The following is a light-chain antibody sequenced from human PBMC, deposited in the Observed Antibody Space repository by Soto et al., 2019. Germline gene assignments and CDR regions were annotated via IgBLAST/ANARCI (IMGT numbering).Light chain of an antibody. CDR1: QTLSINS. CDR3: QQYDASPLT. CDR2: TAS. Sequence: EIVLTQSPGTLSLSPGERATLSCRASQTLSINSLAWYQQKPGQAPRLLIYTASTMATDIPERFSGSGSGTDFTISISSLEHDYFALYHCQQYDASPLTFGPGTTVEIK. V-gene: IGKV3-20*01. J-gene: IGKJ3*01.